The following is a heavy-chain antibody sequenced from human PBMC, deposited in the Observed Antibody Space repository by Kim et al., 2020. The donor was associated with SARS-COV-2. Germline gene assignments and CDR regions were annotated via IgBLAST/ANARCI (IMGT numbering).Heavy chain of an antibody. V-gene: IGHV3-23*01. CDR3: VRSRSASDSWNWFDP. J-gene: IGHJ5*02. Sequence: GGSLRLSCETSGFTFSDYAMAWVRQAPGTGLEWVSAISGTAAHSYYADSVRGRFTISRDNSKSTLSLLMNSLRVEDTALYYCVRSRSASDSWNWFDPWGQGSLVIVSS. D-gene: IGHD3-10*01. CDR1: GFTFSDYA. CDR2: ISGTAAHS.